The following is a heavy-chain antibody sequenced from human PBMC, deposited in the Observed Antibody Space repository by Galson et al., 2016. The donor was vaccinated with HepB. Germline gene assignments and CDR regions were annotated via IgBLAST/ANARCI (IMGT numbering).Heavy chain of an antibody. CDR3: ARDYNGDFWSGYYHSYYYMDL. D-gene: IGHD3-3*01. Sequence: SLRLSCAGSGFTFSSYSMTWARQAPGKGLEWVSSISSSSSYIYYADSVKGRFTISRDNAKMYLQMNSLRAEGTAVYYCARDYNGDFWSGYYHSYYYMDLWGKGTTVTVSS. CDR2: ISSSSSYI. V-gene: IGHV3-21*01. CDR1: GFTFSSYS. J-gene: IGHJ6*03.